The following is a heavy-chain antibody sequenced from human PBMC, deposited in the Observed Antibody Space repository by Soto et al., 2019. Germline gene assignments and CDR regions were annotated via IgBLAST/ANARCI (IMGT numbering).Heavy chain of an antibody. Sequence: GESLKISCTGVGYSFTSYWIAWVRQMPGKGLEWMGIIYPGDSDTRYSPSFQGQVTISADKSITTAYLQWSSLKASDTAMYYCARGYCTTTICDPWFDPWGQGTLVTVSS. CDR3: ARGYCTTTICDPWFDP. D-gene: IGHD2-2*01. CDR2: IYPGDSDT. J-gene: IGHJ5*02. V-gene: IGHV5-51*01. CDR1: GYSFTSYW.